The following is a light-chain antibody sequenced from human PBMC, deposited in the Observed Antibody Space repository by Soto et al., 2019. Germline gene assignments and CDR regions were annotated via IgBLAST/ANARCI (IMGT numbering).Light chain of an antibody. J-gene: IGKJ2*01. V-gene: IGKV1-9*01. Sequence: DIQLTQSPSFLSASVGDRVTITCRASQGISSYLAWYQQKPGKAPKLLIYAASTLQSGVPSRFSGSGSGTEFTLTISSLQPEDFATYYCRQSLTTPTTFGQGTKLDIK. CDR3: RQSLTTPTT. CDR1: QGISSY. CDR2: AAS.